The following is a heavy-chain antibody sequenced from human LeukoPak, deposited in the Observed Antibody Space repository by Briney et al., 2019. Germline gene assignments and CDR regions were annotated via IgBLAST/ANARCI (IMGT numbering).Heavy chain of an antibody. CDR2: INPNSGGT. J-gene: IGHJ4*02. CDR3: AKEGSTVTAGQYFDY. D-gene: IGHD4-17*01. CDR1: GYTFTGYY. V-gene: IGHV1-2*02. Sequence: ASVKVSCKASGYTFTGYYMHWVRQAPGQGLEWMGWINPNSGGTNYAQKFQGRVTMTRDTSISTAYMEPSRLRSDDTAVYYCAKEGSTVTAGQYFDYWGQGTLVTVSS.